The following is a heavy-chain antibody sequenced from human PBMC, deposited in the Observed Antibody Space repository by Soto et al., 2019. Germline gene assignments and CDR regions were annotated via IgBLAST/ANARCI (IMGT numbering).Heavy chain of an antibody. Sequence: QVQVVQSGPELKKSGASVKVSCTAQGYIFTKYGIGWVRQAPGHGLEWMGLINVYNGDRKVAQKLQDRGSRNPDTATETAYMDLRSLRSGATAVYYCAILQLGGDRMLNWFDPWGQGTLVTASS. CDR2: INVYNGDR. J-gene: IGHJ5*02. CDR3: AILQLGGDRMLNWFDP. V-gene: IGHV1-18*04. CDR1: GYIFTKYG. D-gene: IGHD2-21*02.